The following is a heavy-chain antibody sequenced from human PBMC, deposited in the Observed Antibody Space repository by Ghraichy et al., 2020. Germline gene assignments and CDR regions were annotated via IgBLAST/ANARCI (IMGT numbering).Heavy chain of an antibody. CDR3: ARDYYYDSSGQYYVDY. CDR1: GFTFSNYA. D-gene: IGHD3-22*01. V-gene: IGHV3-30*15. J-gene: IGHJ4*02. CDR2: IPYDGITT. Sequence: GGSLRLSCAASGFTFSNYAFHWVRQAPGKGLEWVALIPYDGITTYYADSVKGRVTVSRDSSKSTLYLQMSSLRAEDTAVYYCARDYYYDSSGQYYVDYWGQGTLVTVSS.